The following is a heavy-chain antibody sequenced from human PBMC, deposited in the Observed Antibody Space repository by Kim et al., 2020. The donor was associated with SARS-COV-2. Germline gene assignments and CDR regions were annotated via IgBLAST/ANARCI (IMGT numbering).Heavy chain of an antibody. CDR3: ARDLAPLAAAGTNFDY. Sequence: GGSLRLSCAASGFTFSSYAKHWVRQAPGKGLEWVAVISYDGSNKYYADSVKGRFTISRDNSKNTLYLQMNSLRAEDTAVYYCARDLAPLAAAGTNFDYWGQGTLVTVSS. CDR1: GFTFSSYA. D-gene: IGHD6-13*01. V-gene: IGHV3-30-3*01. CDR2: ISYDGSNK. J-gene: IGHJ4*02.